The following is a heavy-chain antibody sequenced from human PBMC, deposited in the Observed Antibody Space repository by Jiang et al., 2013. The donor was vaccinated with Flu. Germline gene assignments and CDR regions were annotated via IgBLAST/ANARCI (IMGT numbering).Heavy chain of an antibody. J-gene: IGHJ6*02. D-gene: IGHD3-22*01. CDR3: ARDRSNYYDSSGYYYGYLYYGMDV. CDR1: GGTFSSYA. CDR2: IIPIFGTA. V-gene: IGHV1-69*01. Sequence: GAEVKKPGSSVKVSCKASGGTFSSYAISWVRQAPGQGLEWMGGIIPIFGTANYAQKFQGRVTITADESTSTAYMELSSLRSEDTAVYYCARDRSNYYDSSGYYYGYLYYGMDVWGQGTTVTVSS.